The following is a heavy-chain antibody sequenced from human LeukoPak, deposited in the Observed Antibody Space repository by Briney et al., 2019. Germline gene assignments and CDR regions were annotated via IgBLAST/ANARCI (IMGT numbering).Heavy chain of an antibody. D-gene: IGHD2-15*01. V-gene: IGHV3-7*01. J-gene: IGHJ4*02. CDR2: INQDGSEK. CDR1: GFTFSSYW. CDR3: ARQRRYCSGDSCYQRTFDF. Sequence: PGGSLRLSCAASGFTFSSYWMTWVRQAPGMGPECVANINQDGSEKNYVDSVKGRFTISRDNAKNSVYMQMNSLRAEDTAVYSCARQRRYCSGDSCYQRTFDFWGQGTLVTVSS.